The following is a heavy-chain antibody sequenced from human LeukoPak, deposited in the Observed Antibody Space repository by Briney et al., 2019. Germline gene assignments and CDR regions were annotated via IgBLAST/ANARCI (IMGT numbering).Heavy chain of an antibody. CDR2: IYHSGST. CDR1: GYSISSGYY. CDR3: ASRTMDYLVGA. D-gene: IGHD4/OR15-4a*01. J-gene: IGHJ5*02. V-gene: IGHV4-38-2*02. Sequence: ASETLSLTCTVSGYSISSGYYWGWIRQPPGKGLEWIGSIYHSGSTYYNPSLKSRVTISVDTSKNQSSLKLSSVTAADTAVYYCASRTMDYLVGAWGQGTLVTVSS.